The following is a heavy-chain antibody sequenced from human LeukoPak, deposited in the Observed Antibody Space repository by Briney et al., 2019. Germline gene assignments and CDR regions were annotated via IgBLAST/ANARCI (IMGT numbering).Heavy chain of an antibody. Sequence: PSETLSLTCAVYGGSFSGYYWSWIRQPPGKGLEWIGEINHSGSTNYNPSLKSRVTISVDTSKIQFSLKLSSVTAADTAVYYCARGIAAAGTFPPYYYYMDVWGKGTTVTVSS. CDR3: ARGIAAAGTFPPYYYYMDV. V-gene: IGHV4-34*01. CDR2: INHSGST. J-gene: IGHJ6*03. CDR1: GGSFSGYY. D-gene: IGHD6-13*01.